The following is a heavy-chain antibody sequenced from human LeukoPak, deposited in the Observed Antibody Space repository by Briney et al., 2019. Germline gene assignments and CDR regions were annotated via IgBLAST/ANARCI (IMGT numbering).Heavy chain of an antibody. CDR2: IWYDGSNK. V-gene: IGHV3-33*01. CDR3: ASYVQYDAFDI. Sequence: GGSLRLSCAASGFTFSSYGMHWVRQAPGKGLEWVAVIWYDGSNKYYADSVKGRFTISRDNSKNTLYLQMNSLRAEDTAVYYCASYVQYDAFDIWGQGTMVTVSS. J-gene: IGHJ3*02. CDR1: GFTFSSYG. D-gene: IGHD4-11*01.